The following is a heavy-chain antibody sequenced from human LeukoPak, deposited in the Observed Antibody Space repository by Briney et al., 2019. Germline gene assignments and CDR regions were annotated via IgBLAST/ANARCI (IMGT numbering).Heavy chain of an antibody. J-gene: IGHJ4*02. CDR2: IYYSGST. CDR1: GGSISSSSYY. V-gene: IGHV4-39*07. D-gene: IGHD3-22*01. Sequence: SETLSLTCTVSGGSISSSSYYWGWIRQPPGKGLEWIGSIYYSGSTYYNPSLKSRVTISVDTSKNQFSLKLSSVTAADTAVYYCAREKATMIVVVTYFDYWGQGTLVTVSS. CDR3: AREKATMIVVVTYFDY.